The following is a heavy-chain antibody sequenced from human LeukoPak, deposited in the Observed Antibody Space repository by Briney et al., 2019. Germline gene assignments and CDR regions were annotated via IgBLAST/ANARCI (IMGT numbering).Heavy chain of an antibody. V-gene: IGHV4-34*01. CDR3: ASDIVVVPAAMGSYYYYGMDV. CDR2: INHSGST. D-gene: IGHD2-2*01. J-gene: IGHJ6*02. CDR1: GGSFSGYY. Sequence: PSETLSLTCAVYGGSFSGYYWSWIRQPPGKGLEWIREINHSGSTNYNPSLKSRVTISVDTSKNQFSLKLSSVTAADTAVYYCASDIVVVPAAMGSYYYYGMDVWGQGTTVTVSS.